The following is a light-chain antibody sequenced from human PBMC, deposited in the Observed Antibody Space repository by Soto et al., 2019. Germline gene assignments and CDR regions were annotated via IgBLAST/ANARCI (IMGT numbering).Light chain of an antibody. Sequence: QSVLTQPPSVSGAPWQRVTISCTGSSSNIGAGYDVHWYQQLPGTAPKLLIYGNSNRPSGVPDRFSGSKSGTSASLAITGLQAEDEADYYCQSYDSSLSGYVFGTGTKVNVL. J-gene: IGLJ1*01. CDR1: SSNIGAGYD. CDR3: QSYDSSLSGYV. CDR2: GNS. V-gene: IGLV1-40*01.